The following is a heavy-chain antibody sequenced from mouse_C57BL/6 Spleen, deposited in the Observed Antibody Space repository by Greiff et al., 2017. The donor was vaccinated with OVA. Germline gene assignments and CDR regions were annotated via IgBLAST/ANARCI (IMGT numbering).Heavy chain of an antibody. J-gene: IGHJ3*02. V-gene: IGHV1-82*01. Sequence: VQLQQSGPELVKPGASVKISCKASGYAFSSSWMNWVKQRPGKGLEWIGRIYPGDGDTNYNGKFKGKATLTADKSSSTAYMHLSSLTSEDSAVYFCVAFGYWGQGTLVTVSA. CDR1: GYAFSSSW. CDR2: IYPGDGDT. CDR3: VAFGY.